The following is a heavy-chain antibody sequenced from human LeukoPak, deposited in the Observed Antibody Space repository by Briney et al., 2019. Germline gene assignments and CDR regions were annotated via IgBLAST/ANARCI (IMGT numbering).Heavy chain of an antibody. Sequence: SETLSLTCTVSGGSISSYYWSWIRQPPGKGLEWIGYIYYSGSTNYNPSLKSRVTISVDTSKNQFSLTLSSVTAADTAVYYCARDDYRVFDPWGQGTLVTVSS. CDR3: ARDDYRVFDP. V-gene: IGHV4-59*01. CDR1: GGSISSYY. CDR2: IYYSGST. J-gene: IGHJ5*02. D-gene: IGHD4-11*01.